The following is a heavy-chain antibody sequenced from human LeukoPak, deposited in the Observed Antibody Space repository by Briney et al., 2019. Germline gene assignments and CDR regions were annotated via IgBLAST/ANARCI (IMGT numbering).Heavy chain of an antibody. CDR2: IYYTGST. J-gene: IGHJ4*02. CDR3: ARRPIYYYDSSGYYPSNFDY. Sequence: SSETLSLTCTVSGGSISSNSYFWGWVRQPPGKGLEWIGSIYYTGSTYYNPSLKSRVTISVDTSKNQFSLKLSSVTAADTAVYYCARRPIYYYDSSGYYPSNFDYWGQGTLVTVSS. V-gene: IGHV4-39*07. CDR1: GGSISSNSYF. D-gene: IGHD3-22*01.